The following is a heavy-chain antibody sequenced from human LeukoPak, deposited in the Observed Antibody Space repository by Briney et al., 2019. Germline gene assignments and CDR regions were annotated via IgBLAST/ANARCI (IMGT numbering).Heavy chain of an antibody. CDR1: GGSISSYY. CDR2: IYYSGGT. Sequence: SETLSLTCTVSGGSISSYYWSWIRQPPGKGREWIGYIYYSGGTNYNPSLKSRVTISVDTSKNQFSLKLSSVTAADTAVYYCARQEYGDFDYWGQGTLVTVSS. V-gene: IGHV4-59*08. D-gene: IGHD4-17*01. CDR3: ARQEYGDFDY. J-gene: IGHJ4*02.